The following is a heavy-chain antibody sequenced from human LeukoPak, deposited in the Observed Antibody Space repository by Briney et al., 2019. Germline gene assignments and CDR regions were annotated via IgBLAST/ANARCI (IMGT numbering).Heavy chain of an antibody. CDR2: ISGSGRST. Sequence: GGSLRLSCAASGFTFSSYAMSWVRQAPGKGLEWVSTISGSGRSTYYADSVKGRFTISRDSSKKTLYLQMNSMRAEDTAVYYCAKDGAKLVKYFFDSWGQGTLVTVSS. CDR3: AKDGAKLVKYFFDS. CDR1: GFTFSSYA. D-gene: IGHD2-8*02. J-gene: IGHJ4*02. V-gene: IGHV3-23*01.